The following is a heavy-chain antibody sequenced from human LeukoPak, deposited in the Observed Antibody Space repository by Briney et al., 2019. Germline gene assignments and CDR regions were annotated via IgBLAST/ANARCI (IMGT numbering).Heavy chain of an antibody. Sequence: SATLSLTCTVTLGSISSYYWTWIRQAPGKGLEWIGNIYHTGSTKYNPSLQSRVSLSVDTSKNQFSLRLTSVTAADTAVYFCARGIREYFDYWGQGTQVTVSS. CDR2: IYHTGST. V-gene: IGHV4-59*01. CDR1: LGSISSYY. CDR3: ARGIREYFDY. J-gene: IGHJ4*02.